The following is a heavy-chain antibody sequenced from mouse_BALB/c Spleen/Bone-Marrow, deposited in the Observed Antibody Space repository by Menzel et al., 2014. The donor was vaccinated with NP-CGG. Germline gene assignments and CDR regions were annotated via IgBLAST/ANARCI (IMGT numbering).Heavy chain of an antibody. J-gene: IGHJ4*01. CDR3: AREGNPYAMDY. CDR1: GYTFTSYY. V-gene: IGHV1S56*01. Sequence: VQLQQSGPELVKPGASVRISCKASGYTFTSYYIHWVKRRPGQGLEWIGWIYPGNVNTKYNKKFRGKATLTADKSSSTAYMQLSSLTSEDSAVYFCAREGNPYAMDYWGQGTSVTVSS. D-gene: IGHD2-1*01. CDR2: IYPGNVNT.